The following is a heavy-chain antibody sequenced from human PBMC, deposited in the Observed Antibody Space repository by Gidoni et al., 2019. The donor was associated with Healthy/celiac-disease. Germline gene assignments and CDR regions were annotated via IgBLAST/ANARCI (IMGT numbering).Heavy chain of an antibody. CDR2: IYYSGST. J-gene: IGHJ3*02. V-gene: IGHV4-59*01. CDR3: AREGAYYDSSGYSIRAFDI. Sequence: QVQLQESGPGLVKPSETLSLTCTVSGCSISSYYWSWIRQPPGKGLEWIGYIYYSGSTNYNPSLKSRVTISVDTSKNQFSLKLSSVTAADTAVYYCAREGAYYDSSGYSIRAFDIWGQGTMVTVSS. CDR1: GCSISSYY. D-gene: IGHD3-22*01.